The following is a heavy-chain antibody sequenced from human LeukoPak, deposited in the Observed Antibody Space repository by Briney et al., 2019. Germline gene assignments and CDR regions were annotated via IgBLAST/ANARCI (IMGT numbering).Heavy chain of an antibody. D-gene: IGHD3-22*01. Sequence: ASVKVSCKASGYTFTSYYMHWVRQAPGQGLEWMGWINPNSGGTNYAQKFQGRVTMTRDTSISTAYMELNRLRSDDTAMYYCARDSRYYYDSSGYPNYWGQGTLVTVSS. CDR1: GYTFTSYY. CDR2: INPNSGGT. J-gene: IGHJ4*02. CDR3: ARDSRYYYDSSGYPNY. V-gene: IGHV1-2*02.